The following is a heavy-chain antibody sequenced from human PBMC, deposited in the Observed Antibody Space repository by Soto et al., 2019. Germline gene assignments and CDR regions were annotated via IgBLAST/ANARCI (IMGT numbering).Heavy chain of an antibody. CDR1: GYTFTSYD. J-gene: IGHJ3*02. D-gene: IGHD3-10*01. CDR3: ASSGDGYNDAFDI. Sequence: ASVKVSGKASGYTFTSYDINWVRQATGQGLEWMGWMNPNSGNTGYAQKFQGRVTMTRNTSISTAYMELSSLRSEDTAVYYCASSGDGYNDAFDIWGQGTMVTVSS. CDR2: MNPNSGNT. V-gene: IGHV1-8*01.